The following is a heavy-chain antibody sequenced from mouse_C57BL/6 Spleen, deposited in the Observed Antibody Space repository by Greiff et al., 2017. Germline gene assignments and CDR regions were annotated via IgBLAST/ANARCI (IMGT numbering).Heavy chain of an antibody. D-gene: IGHD1-1*01. Sequence: VHLVEPGPGLVAPSQSLSISCTVSGFSLTSYGVDWVRQPPGKGLEWLGVIGGGGSTNYNSAIMSRLSISKDNSESQVFLKMNSLQTDDTAMYYCANHASYYGSSYGYFDVWGTGTTVTVSS. CDR1: GFSLTSYG. CDR3: ANHASYYGSSYGYFDV. J-gene: IGHJ1*03. CDR2: IGGGGST. V-gene: IGHV2-9*01.